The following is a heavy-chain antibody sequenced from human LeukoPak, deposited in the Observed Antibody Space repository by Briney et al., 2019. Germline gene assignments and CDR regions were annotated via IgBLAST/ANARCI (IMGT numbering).Heavy chain of an antibody. V-gene: IGHV1-69*05. J-gene: IGHJ4*02. CDR3: ATSYGDLDY. D-gene: IGHD4-17*01. CDR1: GGTFSSYA. CDR2: IIPIFGTA. Sequence: SSVKVSCKASGGTFSSYAISWVRQAPGQGLEWMGGIIPIFGTANYAQKFQGRVTMTRDTSTSTVYMELSSLRSEDTAVYYCATSYGDLDYWGQGTLVTVSS.